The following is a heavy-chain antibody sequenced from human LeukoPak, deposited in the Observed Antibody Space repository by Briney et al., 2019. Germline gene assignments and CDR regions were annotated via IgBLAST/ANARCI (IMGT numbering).Heavy chain of an antibody. CDR2: ISAYNGNT. Sequence: GASVNVSCKASGYTFTSYGISWVRQAPGQGLEWMGWISAYNGNTNYAQKLQGRVTITTDTSTSTAYMELRSLRSDDTAVYYCARDIGPATDNWFDPWGQGTLVTVSS. V-gene: IGHV1-18*01. CDR3: ARDIGPATDNWFDP. CDR1: GYTFTSYG. D-gene: IGHD1-26*01. J-gene: IGHJ5*02.